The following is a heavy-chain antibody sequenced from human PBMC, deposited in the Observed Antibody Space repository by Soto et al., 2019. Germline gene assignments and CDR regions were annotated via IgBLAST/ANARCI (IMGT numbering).Heavy chain of an antibody. CDR1: GGSVSSGSYY. V-gene: IGHV4-61*01. CDR3: ARVLAEVSGWNLFDY. Sequence: QVQLQESGPGLVKPSETLSLTCTVSGGSVSSGSYYWSWIRQPPGKGLEWIGYIYYSGSTNHNPSLKSRVIISVDTSKNQFSLKLSSVTAADTAVYYCARVLAEVSGWNLFDYWGQGTLVTVSS. D-gene: IGHD6-19*01. CDR2: IYYSGST. J-gene: IGHJ4*02.